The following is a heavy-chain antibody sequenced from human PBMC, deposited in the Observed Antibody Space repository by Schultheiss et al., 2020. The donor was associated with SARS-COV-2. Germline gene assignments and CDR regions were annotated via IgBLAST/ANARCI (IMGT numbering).Heavy chain of an antibody. CDR3: ARHVSAPDPYYFFYMDV. J-gene: IGHJ6*03. D-gene: IGHD3-10*01. Sequence: SETLSLTCTVSGGSISIYSYYWGWIRQPPGKGLEWIASIYYTGTTYFNPSLRSRVTISADTSENRFSLNLNSVTAADTAVYFCARHVSAPDPYYFFYMDVWGKGTTVTVSS. V-gene: IGHV4-39*01. CDR1: GGSISIYSYY. CDR2: IYYTGTT.